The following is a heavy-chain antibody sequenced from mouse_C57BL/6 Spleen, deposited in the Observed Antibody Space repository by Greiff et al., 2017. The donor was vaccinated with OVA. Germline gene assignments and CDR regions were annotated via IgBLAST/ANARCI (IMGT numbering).Heavy chain of an antibody. V-gene: IGHV5-9-1*02. D-gene: IGHD3-3*01. CDR1: GFTFSSYA. CDR2: ISSGGDYI. J-gene: IGHJ2*01. Sequence: EVKLVESGEGLVKPGGSLKLSCAASGFTFSSYAMSWVRQTPEKRLEWVAYISSGGDYIYYADTVKGRFTISRDNARNTLYLQMSSLKSEDTAMYYCTRDEGGRGYFDYWGQGTTLTVSS. CDR3: TRDEGGRGYFDY.